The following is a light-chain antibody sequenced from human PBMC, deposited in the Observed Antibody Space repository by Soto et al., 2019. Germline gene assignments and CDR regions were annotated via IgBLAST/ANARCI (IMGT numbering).Light chain of an antibody. Sequence: EIVLTQSPGTLSLSPGERATLSCRASQTVSSTYLAWYQQKPGQAPRLLIYDASSRATGIPDRFSGSGSGTHFTLTISRLEPEDFAVYYCQQYGSTPYTFGQGTKLDIK. V-gene: IGKV3-20*01. J-gene: IGKJ2*01. CDR2: DAS. CDR1: QTVSSTY. CDR3: QQYGSTPYT.